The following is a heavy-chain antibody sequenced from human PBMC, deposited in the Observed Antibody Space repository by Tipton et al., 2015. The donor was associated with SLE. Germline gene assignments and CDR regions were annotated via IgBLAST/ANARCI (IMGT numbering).Heavy chain of an antibody. D-gene: IGHD3-9*01. J-gene: IGHJ3*02. CDR3: ARDITISGGPDAFDI. V-gene: IGHV1-8*01. Sequence: QSGPEVKKPGASVKVSCKASGYTFTSYDINWVRQATGQGLEWMGWMSPNSGNTGYAQKFQGRVTMTRNTSISTAYMELSSLRSEDTAVYYCARDITISGGPDAFDIWGQGTMVTVSS. CDR1: GYTFTSYD. CDR2: MSPNSGNT.